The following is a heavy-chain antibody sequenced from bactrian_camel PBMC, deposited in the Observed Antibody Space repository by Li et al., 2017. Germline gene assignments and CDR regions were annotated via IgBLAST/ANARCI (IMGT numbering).Heavy chain of an antibody. J-gene: IGHJ4*01. D-gene: IGHD2*01. CDR1: GSRYNRYC. Sequence: HVQLVESGGDSVQSGGSLRLSCEVSGSRYNRYCMGWFRQRQGNEREGVAATDADGSRHYADSLKGRFTISRDNAEDTVYLQMNSLKPEDTATYYCGADVPLSALSGDRDGARSAVVVTGTVPIRYNVLGQGTQVTVS. CDR2: TDADGSR. V-gene: IGHV3S9*01.